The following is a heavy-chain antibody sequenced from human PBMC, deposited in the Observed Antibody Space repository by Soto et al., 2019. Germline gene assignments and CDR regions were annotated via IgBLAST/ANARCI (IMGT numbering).Heavy chain of an antibody. V-gene: IGHV2-5*02. J-gene: IGHJ4*02. D-gene: IGHD5-12*01. Sequence: QITLKESGPPLVKPTQTLTLTCTFSGFSLSTSSVGVGWIRQPPGKALEWLALIYWDDDKRYSPSLKTRLTITKDTSKNQVVLTMTNVDPVDTATYYCAHSLLRLFDYWGQGTLVTVSS. CDR1: GFSLSTSSVG. CDR2: IYWDDDK. CDR3: AHSLLRLFDY.